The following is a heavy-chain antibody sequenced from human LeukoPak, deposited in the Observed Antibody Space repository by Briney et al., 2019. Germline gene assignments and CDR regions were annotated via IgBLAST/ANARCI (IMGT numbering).Heavy chain of an antibody. J-gene: IGHJ4*02. CDR3: ATVNSAHWFFDY. Sequence: GDSLKISCTGSGYRFTSTWIGWVRLMPGKGLEWMGTIYPIDSDTRYSPSFQGQVTISADKSISTAYLQWSSLRASDTAMYYCATVNSAHWFFDYWGQGTLVTVSS. V-gene: IGHV5-51*03. D-gene: IGHD1-26*01. CDR1: GYRFTSTW. CDR2: IYPIDSDT.